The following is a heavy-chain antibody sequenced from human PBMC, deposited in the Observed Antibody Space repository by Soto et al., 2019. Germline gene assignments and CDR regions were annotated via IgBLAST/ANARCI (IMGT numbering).Heavy chain of an antibody. D-gene: IGHD6-13*01. Sequence: QVQLVQSGAEVKKPGSSVKVSCKASGGTFGIYAITWVRQAPGQGLEWMGGIIAFSDIVNYIQKLQGRVTITADESTSTAYLDLSSLRSDDTAVYYCARSLYSSSWYHSGNSYYYYGMDVWGQGTTVTVSS. CDR2: IIAFSDIV. V-gene: IGHV1-69*12. CDR3: ARSLYSSSWYHSGNSYYYYGMDV. J-gene: IGHJ6*02. CDR1: GGTFGIYA.